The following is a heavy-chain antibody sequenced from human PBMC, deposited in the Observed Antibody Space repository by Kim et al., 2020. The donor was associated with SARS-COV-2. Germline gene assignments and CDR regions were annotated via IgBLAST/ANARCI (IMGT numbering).Heavy chain of an antibody. D-gene: IGHD3-9*01. V-gene: IGHV3-30*01. CDR3: ARDLTLGRPSLYYYYGMDV. Sequence: GRFTIARDNDKNTLYLQMNSLRAEDTAVYYCARDLTLGRPSLYYYYGMDVWGQGTTVTVSS. J-gene: IGHJ6*02.